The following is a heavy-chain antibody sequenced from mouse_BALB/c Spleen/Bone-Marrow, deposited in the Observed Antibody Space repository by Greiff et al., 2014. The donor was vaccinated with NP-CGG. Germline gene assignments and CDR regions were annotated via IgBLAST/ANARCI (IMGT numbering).Heavy chain of an antibody. J-gene: IGHJ4*01. CDR1: GFTFSHYG. V-gene: IGHV5-6*01. D-gene: IGHD1-1*01. CDR2: IGSGGTYI. CDR3: ARHLLLRSSNTMDY. Sequence: EVKLMESGGDLVKPGGSLKLSCAASGFTFSHYGMSWVRQTPDKRLEWVATIGSGGTYIYYSDSVKGRFTISRDNAKNILYLQMSSLKSEDTAMYYCARHLLLRSSNTMDYWGQGTSVTVSS.